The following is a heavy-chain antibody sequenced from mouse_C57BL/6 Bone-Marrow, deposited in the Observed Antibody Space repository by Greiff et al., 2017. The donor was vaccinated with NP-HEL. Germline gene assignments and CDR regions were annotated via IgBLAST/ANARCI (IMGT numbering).Heavy chain of an antibody. Sequence: EVKLVESGGGLVQPGGSLKLSCAASGFTFSDYYMYWVRQTPEKRLEWVAYISNGGGSTYYPDTVKGRFTISRDNAKNTLYLQMSRLKSEDTAMYYCARPDYYGSSVWYFDVWGTGTTVTVSS. CDR1: GFTFSDYY. V-gene: IGHV5-12*01. CDR2: ISNGGGST. CDR3: ARPDYYGSSVWYFDV. J-gene: IGHJ1*03. D-gene: IGHD1-1*01.